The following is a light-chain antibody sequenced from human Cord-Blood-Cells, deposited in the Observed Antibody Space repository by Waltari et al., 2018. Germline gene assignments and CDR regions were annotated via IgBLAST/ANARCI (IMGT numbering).Light chain of an antibody. V-gene: IGKV3-15*01. CDR3: QQYNNWLT. Sequence: IVIVQLPASVHEYPGDRATLSCRASQSVSSNLAWYQQKPGQTPRLLIYGASTRATGIPARFSGSGSGTEFTLTISSLQSEDFAVYYCQQYNNWLTFGGGTKVEIK. CDR1: QSVSSN. J-gene: IGKJ4*01. CDR2: GAS.